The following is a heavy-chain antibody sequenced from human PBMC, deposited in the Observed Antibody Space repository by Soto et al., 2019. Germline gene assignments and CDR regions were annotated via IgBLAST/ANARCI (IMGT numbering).Heavy chain of an antibody. Sequence: GGSLRLSCAISGFTFSSYSMNWVRQAPGKGLEWVSSISSSSSYIYYADSVKGRFTISRDNAKNSLYLQMNSLRAEDTAVYYCATSMEAGYSSGWYVYWGQGTLVSVSS. CDR1: GFTFSSYS. J-gene: IGHJ4*02. D-gene: IGHD6-19*01. V-gene: IGHV3-21*01. CDR2: ISSSSSYI. CDR3: ATSMEAGYSSGWYVY.